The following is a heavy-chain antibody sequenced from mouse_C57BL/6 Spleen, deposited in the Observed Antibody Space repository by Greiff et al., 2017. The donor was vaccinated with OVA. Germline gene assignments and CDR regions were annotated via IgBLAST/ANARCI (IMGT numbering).Heavy chain of an antibody. CDR1: GYAFTNYL. D-gene: IGHD2-3*01. J-gene: IGHJ2*01. CDR2: INPGSGGT. V-gene: IGHV1-54*01. Sequence: QVQLQQSGAELVRPGTSVKVSCKASGYAFTNYLIEWVKQRPGQGLEWIGVINPGSGGTNYNEKFKGKATLTADKSSSTAYMQLSSLTSEDSAVYFCARSDDGYSDYWGQGTTLTVSS. CDR3: ARSDDGYSDY.